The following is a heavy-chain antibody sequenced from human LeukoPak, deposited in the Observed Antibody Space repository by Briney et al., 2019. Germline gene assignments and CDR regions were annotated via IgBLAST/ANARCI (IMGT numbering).Heavy chain of an antibody. Sequence: PPETLSLTCTVSGGSISSHYWSWIRQPAGKGLEWIGRIYTSGSTNYNPSLKSRVTMSVDTSKNQFSLKLSSVTAADTAVYYCARYGGSSWYYFDYWGQGTLVTVSS. CDR3: ARYGGSSWYYFDY. J-gene: IGHJ4*02. D-gene: IGHD6-13*01. CDR2: IYTSGST. V-gene: IGHV4-4*07. CDR1: GGSISSHY.